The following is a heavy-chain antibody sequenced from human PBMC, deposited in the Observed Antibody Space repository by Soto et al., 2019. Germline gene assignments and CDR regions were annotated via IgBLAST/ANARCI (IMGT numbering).Heavy chain of an antibody. CDR3: TRTYYYDSSGYYFDY. Sequence: GESLRLSCTDSGFTFGDYAMSWFHQAPGQGLEWVGFIRSKAYGGTTEYAASVKGRFTISRDDSKSIDYLQMNSLKTEDTVVYYCTRTYYYDSSGYYFDYWGQGTLVTFS. J-gene: IGHJ4*02. V-gene: IGHV3-49*03. CDR2: IRSKAYGGTT. CDR1: GFTFGDYA. D-gene: IGHD3-22*01.